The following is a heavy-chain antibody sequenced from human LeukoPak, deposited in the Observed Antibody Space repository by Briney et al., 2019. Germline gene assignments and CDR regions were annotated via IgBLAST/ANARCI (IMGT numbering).Heavy chain of an antibody. V-gene: IGHV1-18*01. Sequence: ASVKVSCKASGYTFTSYGISWVRQAPGQGLEWMGWISAYNANTNYAQKLQGRVTMTTDTSTSTAYMELRSLRSDDTAVYYCAVPSGSRGYLQHWGQGTLVTVSS. D-gene: IGHD6-19*01. CDR1: GYTFTSYG. CDR3: AVPSGSRGYLQH. CDR2: ISAYNANT. J-gene: IGHJ1*01.